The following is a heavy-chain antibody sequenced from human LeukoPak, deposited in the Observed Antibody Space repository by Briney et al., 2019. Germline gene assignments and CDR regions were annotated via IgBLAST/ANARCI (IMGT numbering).Heavy chain of an antibody. CDR1: GFTFSDYG. D-gene: IGHD3-10*01. J-gene: IGHJ4*02. Sequence: GGSLRLSCAASGFTFSDYGIHWVRQAPGRGLEWVTVMWSSGTNYYTDSVKGRITVSRDNSKNTLYLQLNSLRAEDTAVYYCARDLYGSNIDYWGQGTLVTVSS. V-gene: IGHV3-33*01. CDR3: ARDLYGSNIDY. CDR2: MWSSGTN.